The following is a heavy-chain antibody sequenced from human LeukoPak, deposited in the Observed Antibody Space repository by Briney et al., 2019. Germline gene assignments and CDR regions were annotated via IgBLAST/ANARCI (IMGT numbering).Heavy chain of an antibody. V-gene: IGHV3-48*01. D-gene: IGHD6-19*01. J-gene: IGHJ4*02. Sequence: GGSLRLSCAASGFTFSSYSMNWVRQAPGKGLEWVSYISSSSSTIYYADSVKGRFTISRDNAKNSLYLQMNSLRAEDTAVYYCARDSRIAVAGTRVFDYWGQGTLVTVSS. CDR1: GFTFSSYS. CDR2: ISSSSSTI. CDR3: ARDSRIAVAGTRVFDY.